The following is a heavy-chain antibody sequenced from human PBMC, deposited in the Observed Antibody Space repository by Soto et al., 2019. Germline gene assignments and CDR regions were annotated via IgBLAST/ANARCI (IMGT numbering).Heavy chain of an antibody. CDR2: ISAYNGNT. CDR1: GYTFTSYG. V-gene: IGHV1-18*01. Sequence: QVQLVQSGAEVKKPGASVKVSCKASGYTFTSYGISWVRQAPGQGLEWMGWISAYNGNTNYAQKLQGRVTMTTDTSTSTAYMELRSLRSDDTAGYYCARDLITMVRGVMGYNWFDPWGQGTLVTVSS. CDR3: ARDLITMVRGVMGYNWFDP. D-gene: IGHD3-10*01. J-gene: IGHJ5*02.